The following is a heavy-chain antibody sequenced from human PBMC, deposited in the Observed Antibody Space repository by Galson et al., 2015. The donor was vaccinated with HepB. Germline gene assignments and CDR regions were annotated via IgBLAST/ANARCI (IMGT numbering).Heavy chain of an antibody. Sequence: SLRLSCAASGFTFSSYGMHWVRQAPGKGLEWVAFIRYDGSNKYYADSVKGRFTISRDNSKNTLYLQMNSLRAEDTAVYYCAKGGVWGSYGPIGFDWGQGTLVTVSS. J-gene: IGHJ4*02. CDR3: AKGGVWGSYGPIGFD. CDR1: GFTFSSYG. D-gene: IGHD3-16*01. CDR2: IRYDGSNK. V-gene: IGHV3-30*02.